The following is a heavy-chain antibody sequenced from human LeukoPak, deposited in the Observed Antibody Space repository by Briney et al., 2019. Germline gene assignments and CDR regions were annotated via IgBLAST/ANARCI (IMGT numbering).Heavy chain of an antibody. D-gene: IGHD3-10*01. Sequence: GGSLRLSCAASGFNFSDYGMHWLHQAPGKGLEWVTFIRYDGINQYYADSVKGRFTISRDNSKNTLDLQMNSLRAEDTAVYYCAKDGYYFGSGTYAGYWGHGTLVTVSS. CDR2: IRYDGINQ. CDR3: AKDGYYFGSGTYAGY. J-gene: IGHJ4*01. CDR1: GFNFSDYG. V-gene: IGHV3-30*02.